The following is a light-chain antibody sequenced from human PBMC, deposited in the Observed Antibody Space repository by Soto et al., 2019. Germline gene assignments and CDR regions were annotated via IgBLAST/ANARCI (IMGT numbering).Light chain of an antibody. CDR1: QSVTSTY. V-gene: IGKV3-20*01. CDR2: GAS. J-gene: IGKJ1*01. CDR3: HKYGSSPLT. Sequence: ESVLTQSPGTLSLSPGERATLSCRASQSVTSTYLAWYQQKPGQPPRLLIYGASSRATGIPDRFSGRGSVTDFTLTISRLSPEDFAVYYLHKYGSSPLTCANGTKVDTK.